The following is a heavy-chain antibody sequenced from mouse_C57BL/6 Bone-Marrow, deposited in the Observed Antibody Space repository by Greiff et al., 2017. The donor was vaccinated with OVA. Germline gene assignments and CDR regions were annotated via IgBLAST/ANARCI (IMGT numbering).Heavy chain of an antibody. D-gene: IGHD3-2*02. Sequence: VKLMESGAELVKPGASVKLSCKASGYTFTEYTIHWVKQRSGQGLEWIGWFYPGSGSIKYNEKFKDKATLTADKSSSTVYMELSRLTSEDSAVYFCARHEGSLRLQDYFDYWGQGTTLTVSS. V-gene: IGHV1-62-2*01. CDR3: ARHEGSLRLQDYFDY. CDR2: FYPGSGSI. J-gene: IGHJ2*01. CDR1: GYTFTEYT.